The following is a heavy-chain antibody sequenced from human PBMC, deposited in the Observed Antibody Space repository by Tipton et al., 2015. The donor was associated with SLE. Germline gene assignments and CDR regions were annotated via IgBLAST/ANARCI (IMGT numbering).Heavy chain of an antibody. CDR1: GGSISSHY. V-gene: IGHV4-59*11. CDR3: ARDGESVGGVIPYY. J-gene: IGHJ4*02. D-gene: IGHD3-16*02. Sequence: LRLSCTVSGGSISSHYWSWIRQPPGKGLEWIGYIYYSGSTNYNPSLKSRVTISVDTSKNQFSLKLSSVTAADTAVYYCARDGESVGGVIPYYWGQGTLVTVSS. CDR2: IYYSGST.